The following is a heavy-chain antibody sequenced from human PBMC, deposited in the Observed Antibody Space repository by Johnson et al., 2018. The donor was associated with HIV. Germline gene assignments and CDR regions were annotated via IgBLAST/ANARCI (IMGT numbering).Heavy chain of an antibody. D-gene: IGHD6-13*01. CDR2: ISYDGTNK. CDR3: AKMFASAAGLDAFDI. J-gene: IGHJ3*02. CDR1: GFTFSSYA. V-gene: IGHV3-30-3*02. Sequence: QVQLVESGGGVVQPGRSLRLSCAASGFTFSSYAMHWVRQAPGKGLEWVAVISYDGTNKYYADSVKGRFTISRDNSKNTVYLQMNSLRAEDTAVYYCAKMFASAAGLDAFDIWGQGTMVTVSS.